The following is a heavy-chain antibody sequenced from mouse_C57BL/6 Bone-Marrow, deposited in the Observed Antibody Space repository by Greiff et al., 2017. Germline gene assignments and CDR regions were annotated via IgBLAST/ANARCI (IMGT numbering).Heavy chain of an antibody. J-gene: IGHJ2*01. CDR2: IYPGGGYT. CDR1: GYTFTNYW. D-gene: IGHD2-10*01. V-gene: IGHV1-63*01. CDR3: ATYYGNTYFDY. Sequence: QVQLQQSGAELVRPGTSVKMSCKASGYTFTNYWIGWAKQRPGHGLEWIGDIYPGGGYTNYNEKFKGKATLTADKSSSTAYMQLSSLTSEDSAIYYCATYYGNTYFDYGGQGTTLTVSA.